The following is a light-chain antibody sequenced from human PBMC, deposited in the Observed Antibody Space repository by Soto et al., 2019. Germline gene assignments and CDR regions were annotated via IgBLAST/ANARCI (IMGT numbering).Light chain of an antibody. J-gene: IGLJ1*01. CDR3: QVWDIMTDNYV. CDR2: YDS. Sequence: SYELTQPPSVSVAPEKTATITCGGNNIGNKRVHWYRQKPGQAPVLLISYDSDRPSGNPERFSGSNSENTATLTISRVEAGDEADYYCQVWDIMTDNYVFGSGTKVTVL. V-gene: IGLV3-21*04. CDR1: NIGNKR.